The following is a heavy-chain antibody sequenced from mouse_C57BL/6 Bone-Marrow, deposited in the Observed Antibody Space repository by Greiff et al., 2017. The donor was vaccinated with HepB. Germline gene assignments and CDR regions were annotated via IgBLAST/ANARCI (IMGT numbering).Heavy chain of an antibody. CDR2: INPYNGGT. D-gene: IGHD4-1*01. V-gene: IGHV1-19*01. Sequence: VQLKQSGPVLVKPGASVKMSCKASGYTFTDYYMNWVKQSHGKSLEWIGVINPYNGGTSYNQKFKGKATLTVDKSSSTAYMELNSLTSEDSAVYYCAREETGTAYFDVWGTGTTVTVSS. J-gene: IGHJ1*03. CDR1: GYTFTDYY. CDR3: AREETGTAYFDV.